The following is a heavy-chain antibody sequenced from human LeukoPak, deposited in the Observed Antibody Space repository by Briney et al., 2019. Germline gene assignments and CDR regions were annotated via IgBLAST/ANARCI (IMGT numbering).Heavy chain of an antibody. Sequence: SVKVSCKASGGTFSSYTISWVRQAPGQGLEWMGRIIPILGIANYAQKFQGRDTITADKSTSTAYMELSSLRSEDTAVYYCAREYCSSTSCLYLYYMDVWGKGTTVTVSS. CDR1: GGTFSSYT. CDR3: AREYCSSTSCLYLYYMDV. J-gene: IGHJ6*03. CDR2: IIPILGIA. V-gene: IGHV1-69*04. D-gene: IGHD2-2*01.